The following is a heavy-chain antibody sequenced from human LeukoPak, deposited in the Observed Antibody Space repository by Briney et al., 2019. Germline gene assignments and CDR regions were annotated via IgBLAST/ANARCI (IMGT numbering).Heavy chain of an antibody. V-gene: IGHV3-15*01. J-gene: IGHJ4*02. D-gene: IGHD3-10*01. Sequence: PGGSLRLSCVDSGFTFTNAWMSWARQAPGKGLEWIGGIKSKTDGETTNYAEPVRGRFTISRDDSKSAVYLQMNSLKIEDTAVYYCTTDLGTYYHGSQRLIPIDYWGQGTLVTVSS. CDR1: GFTFTNAW. CDR2: IKSKTDGETT. CDR3: TTDLGTYYHGSQRLIPIDY.